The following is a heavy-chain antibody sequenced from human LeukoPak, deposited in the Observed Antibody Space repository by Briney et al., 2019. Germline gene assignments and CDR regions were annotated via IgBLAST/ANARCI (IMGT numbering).Heavy chain of an antibody. CDR2: IWYDGSNK. CDR3: ARDPTAATPQYFDY. V-gene: IGHV3-33*08. CDR1: GFTFSGYG. D-gene: IGHD1-14*01. Sequence: GGSLRLSCSASGFTFSGYGMHGVRQAPGKGLEWGAVIWYDGSNKYYADSVKGRFTISRDNSKNRLYLQMNSLRAEDTAVYYCARDPTAATPQYFDYWGQGTLVTVSS. J-gene: IGHJ4*02.